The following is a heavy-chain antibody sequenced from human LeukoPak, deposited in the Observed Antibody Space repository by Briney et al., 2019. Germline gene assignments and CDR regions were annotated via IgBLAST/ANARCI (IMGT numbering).Heavy chain of an antibody. J-gene: IGHJ4*02. CDR3: ARDGGSYSFDY. Sequence: GGSLRLSCAPSGFTFSSYWMTWVRQAPGKGLEWVANIDQHGNEKYYVDSVKGRFTISRDNAKNTLYLQMNSLRAEDTAVYYCARDGGSYSFDYWGQGTLVTVSS. D-gene: IGHD1-26*01. CDR2: IDQHGNEK. CDR1: GFTFSSYW. V-gene: IGHV3-7*01.